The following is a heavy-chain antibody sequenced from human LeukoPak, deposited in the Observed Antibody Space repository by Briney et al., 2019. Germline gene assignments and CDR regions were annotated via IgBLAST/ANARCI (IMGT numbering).Heavy chain of an antibody. CDR3: ARVSSSDWYNERGAFDI. CDR1: GGSISSGSYS. CDR2: IYYSGST. V-gene: IGHV4-61*10. D-gene: IGHD6-13*01. Sequence: SETLSLTCTVSGGSISSGSYSWSWIRQPAGKGLEWIGFIYYSGSTNYNPSLKSRVTISVDTSKNQFSLKLNSVTAADSAVYYCARVSSSDWYNERGAFDIWGQGTMVTVSS. J-gene: IGHJ3*02.